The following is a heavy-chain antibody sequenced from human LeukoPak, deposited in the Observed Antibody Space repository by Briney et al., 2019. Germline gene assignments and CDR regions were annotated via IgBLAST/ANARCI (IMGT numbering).Heavy chain of an antibody. Sequence: GGSVRLSCAASGFTFSSYGMYWVRQAPGKGLEWVAYMRSDGINKYYADSVKGRFTISRDNSKNTLYLQMNSLRGEDTAVYFCAKPSPGPVWKYFDYWGQRALGTVSS. D-gene: IGHD1-1*01. J-gene: IGHJ4*02. V-gene: IGHV3-30*02. CDR1: GFTFSSYG. CDR3: AKPSPGPVWKYFDY. CDR2: MRSDGINK.